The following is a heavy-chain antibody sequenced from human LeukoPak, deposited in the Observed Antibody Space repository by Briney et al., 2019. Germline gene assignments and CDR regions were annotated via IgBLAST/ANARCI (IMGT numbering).Heavy chain of an antibody. CDR1: GGSFSGYY. Sequence: PSETLSLTCAVYGGSFSGYYWSWIRQPPGKGLEWIGEINHSGSTNHNPSLKSRVTISVDTSKNQFSLKLSSVTAADTAVYYCARGVMSGSYYYYYYYMDVWGKGTTVTVSS. V-gene: IGHV4-34*01. CDR2: INHSGST. J-gene: IGHJ6*03. CDR3: ARGVMSGSYYYYYYYMDV. D-gene: IGHD1-26*01.